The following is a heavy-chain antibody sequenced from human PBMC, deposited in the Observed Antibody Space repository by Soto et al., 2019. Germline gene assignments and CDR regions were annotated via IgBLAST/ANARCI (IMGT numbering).Heavy chain of an antibody. CDR1: GFTFSSYA. CDR3: AKFFVETGGSSGWPWTFHY. Sequence: VQLLESGGGLVQPGRSLRLSCAASGFTFSSYAMSWVRQAPGKGLEWVSAISGRGGTTCYPASVKGRFTISRDNSKNTLFLQMNSLRAEDTAVYDCAKFFVETGGSSGWPWTFHYWGQGTLVTVSS. CDR2: ISGRGGTT. D-gene: IGHD6-25*01. J-gene: IGHJ4*02. V-gene: IGHV3-23*01.